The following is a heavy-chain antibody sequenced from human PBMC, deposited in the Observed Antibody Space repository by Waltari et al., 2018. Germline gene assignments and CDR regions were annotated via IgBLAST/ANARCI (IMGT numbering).Heavy chain of an antibody. D-gene: IGHD1-1*01. CDR3: VRVDNNGLEPFDY. CDR2: INGDGSRM. CDR1: GFTLSNYW. V-gene: IGHV3-74*01. Sequence: EVQLVESGGDLVQPGGSLSLSCAASGFTLSNYWIHWVRQAPGKGLGWVSCINGDGSRMTYADSVKGRFTLSRDNAKSTVYLQMSSLRAEDTALYYCVRVDNNGLEPFDYWGQGTLVTVSS. J-gene: IGHJ4*02.